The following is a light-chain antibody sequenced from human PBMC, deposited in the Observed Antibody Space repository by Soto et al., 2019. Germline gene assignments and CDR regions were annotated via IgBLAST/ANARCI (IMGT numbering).Light chain of an antibody. CDR3: SSYAGSKGV. CDR2: EVS. J-gene: IGLJ1*01. V-gene: IGLV2-8*01. CDR1: SSDVGGYNY. Sequence: QSALTQPPSASGSPVQSVTISCTGTSSDVGGYNYVSWYQQHPGKAPKLMIYEVSKRPSGVPDRFSGSKSGNTASLTVSGLQAEDEADYYCSSYAGSKGVFGTGTKLTVL.